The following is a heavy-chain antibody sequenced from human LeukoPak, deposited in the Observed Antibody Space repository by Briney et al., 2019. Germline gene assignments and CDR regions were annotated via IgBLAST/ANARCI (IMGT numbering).Heavy chain of an antibody. CDR2: ILSDGSNK. Sequence: GGSLRLSCAASGFTFSSYAMSWVRQAPGKGLEWVAVILSDGSNKYYADSVEGRFTISRDNSKNTLYLQMNSLRAEDTAVYYCAKDRRDGYNYLFDYWGQGTLVTVSS. J-gene: IGHJ4*02. CDR1: GFTFSSYA. V-gene: IGHV3-30*18. D-gene: IGHD5-24*01. CDR3: AKDRRDGYNYLFDY.